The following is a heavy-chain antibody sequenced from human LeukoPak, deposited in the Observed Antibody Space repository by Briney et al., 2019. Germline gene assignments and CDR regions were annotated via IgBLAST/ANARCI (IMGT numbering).Heavy chain of an antibody. D-gene: IGHD2-21*02. V-gene: IGHV1-46*01. CDR1: GYIFTTYY. Sequence: ASVEVSCKASGYIFTTYYTHWLRQAPGQGPEWMGIINPRGGSTDYAQTFQGRVTMTSDTSTSTVYMELKSLRSEDTAVYFCARVGATGATADNWGQGTLVTVSS. CDR3: ARVGATGATADN. J-gene: IGHJ4*02. CDR2: INPRGGST.